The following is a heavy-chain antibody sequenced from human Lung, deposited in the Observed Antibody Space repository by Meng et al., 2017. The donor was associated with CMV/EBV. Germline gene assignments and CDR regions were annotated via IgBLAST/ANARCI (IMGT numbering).Heavy chain of an antibody. J-gene: IGHJ6*02. V-gene: IGHV1-69*06. CDR3: AKDSRSTSWYLLAAYYYGSDV. Sequence: SVKVSCKASGGTFSNYAITWVRQAPGQGLEWMGGIIPVVGTVNNAQKFQGRVTISADKFTSTVYLDLSSLRPEDTAVYYCAKDSRSTSWYLLAAYYYGSDVWGQGTTVTVSS. CDR1: GGTFSNYA. D-gene: IGHD6-13*01. CDR2: IIPVVGTV.